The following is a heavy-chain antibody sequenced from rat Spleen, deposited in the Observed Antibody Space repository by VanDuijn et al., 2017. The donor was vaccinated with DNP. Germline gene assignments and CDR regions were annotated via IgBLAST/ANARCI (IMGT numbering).Heavy chain of an antibody. CDR2: IFYDGSGT. CDR3: ANLFY. CDR1: GFNFNDYW. D-gene: IGHD2-6*01. Sequence: EVKLVESGGGLVQPGGSLKLSCAASGFNFNDYWMGWVRQAPTKGLEWVATIFYDGSGTYYRDSVKGRFTISRDNAKNTLYLQMDSLRSEDTATYYCANLFYWGQGTLVTVSS. V-gene: IGHV5S10*01. J-gene: IGHJ3*01.